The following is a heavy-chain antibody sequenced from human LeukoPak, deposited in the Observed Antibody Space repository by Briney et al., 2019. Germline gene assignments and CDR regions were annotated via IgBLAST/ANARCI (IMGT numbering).Heavy chain of an antibody. CDR3: ARETPGYCSGGSCYYYYGMDV. D-gene: IGHD2-15*01. V-gene: IGHV3-33*01. CDR2: IWYDGSNK. J-gene: IGHJ6*02. Sequence: GGSLRLSCAASGFTFSSYGMHWVRQAPGKGLEWVAVIWYDGSNKYYADSVKGRFTISRDNSKSTLYLQMNSLRAEDTAVYYCARETPGYCSGGSCYYYYGMDVWGQGTTVTVSS. CDR1: GFTFSSYG.